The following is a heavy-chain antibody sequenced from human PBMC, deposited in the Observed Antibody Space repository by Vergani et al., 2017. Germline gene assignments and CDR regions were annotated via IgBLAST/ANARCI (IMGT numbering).Heavy chain of an antibody. J-gene: IGHJ6*03. V-gene: IGHV4-31*11. CDR3: ARVDTQVPATAHFYYIDV. CDR2: IFYSGTT. D-gene: IGHD6-25*01. Sequence: QVQLQESGPGLVKPPGTLSLTCAVSGGSISSGDHCWTWIRQRPGKGLEWIRYIFYSGTTYDNPSLRSRLTISVDTSQNQFSLKLRSVTAADTAVYYCARVDTQVPATAHFYYIDVWGKGTTVVVSS. CDR1: GGSISSGDHC.